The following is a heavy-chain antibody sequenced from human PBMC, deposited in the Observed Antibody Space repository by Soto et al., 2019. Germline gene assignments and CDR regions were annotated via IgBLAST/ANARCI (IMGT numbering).Heavy chain of an antibody. CDR2: IYPGDSDT. D-gene: IGHD2-2*01. CDR1: GYSFTIYW. Sequence: PGESLKISCKGSGYSFTIYWIGWVRQMPGKGLEWMGIIYPGDSDTRYSPSFQGQVTISADKSISTAYLQWSSLKASDTAMYYCARLPRRLYCSSTSCYYRATGDYYYGMDVWGQGTTVTVSS. V-gene: IGHV5-51*01. J-gene: IGHJ6*02. CDR3: ARLPRRLYCSSTSCYYRATGDYYYGMDV.